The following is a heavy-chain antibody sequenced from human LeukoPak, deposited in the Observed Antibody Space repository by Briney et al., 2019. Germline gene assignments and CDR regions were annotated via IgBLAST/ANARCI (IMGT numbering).Heavy chain of an antibody. D-gene: IGHD6-19*01. CDR3: ARGRGKALAELDC. CDR1: GGSISSYY. Sequence: PSETLSLTCTVSGGSISSYYWSWIRQPPGKGLEWIGYIYYSGSTNYNPSLKSRVTISVDTSKNQFSLKLSSVTAADTAVYYCARGRGKALAELDCWGRGTLVTVSS. J-gene: IGHJ4*02. V-gene: IGHV4-59*01. CDR2: IYYSGST.